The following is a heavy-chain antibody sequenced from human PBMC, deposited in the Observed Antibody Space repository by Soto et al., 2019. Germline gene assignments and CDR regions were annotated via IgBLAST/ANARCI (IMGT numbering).Heavy chain of an antibody. CDR1: GFSVSDYA. D-gene: IGHD2-8*01. Sequence: GSLRLSCAASGFSVSDYAMSWVRQAPGKGLEWVSSISGSGDGTYYGDSVKGRFTLSRDTSQKTLYLQMNNLRGEDTAVYFCTKSRRSVLMVYGFGGMDVWGRGTTVTVSS. V-gene: IGHV3-23*01. CDR2: ISGSGDGT. J-gene: IGHJ6*02. CDR3: TKSRRSVLMVYGFGGMDV.